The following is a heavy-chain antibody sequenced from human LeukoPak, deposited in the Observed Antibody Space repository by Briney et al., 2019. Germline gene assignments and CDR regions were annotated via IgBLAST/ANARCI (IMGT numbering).Heavy chain of an antibody. J-gene: IGHJ5*02. V-gene: IGHV3-23*01. Sequence: GGSLRLSCAASGFTFSSYAMSWVRQAPGKGLEWVSAISGSGGSTYYADSVKGRFTISRDNSKNTLYLQMNSLRAEDTAVYYCAKDPYDYCDCSVDPWGQGTLVTVSS. D-gene: IGHD4-17*01. CDR3: AKDPYDYCDCSVDP. CDR2: ISGSGGST. CDR1: GFTFSSYA.